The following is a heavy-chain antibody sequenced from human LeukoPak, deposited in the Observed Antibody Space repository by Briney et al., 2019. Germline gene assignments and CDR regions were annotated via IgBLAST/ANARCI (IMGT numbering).Heavy chain of an antibody. Sequence: GESLRLSCAASGISFSTSWMNWVRQAPGKGLEWVATIKQAGSERYYLDSVKGRFTISRDNAKNSLYLQMNSLRAEDTAVYYCARTAGYFDYWGQGTLVIVSS. CDR2: IKQAGSER. CDR1: GISFSTSW. V-gene: IGHV3-7*01. D-gene: IGHD6-19*01. CDR3: ARTAGYFDY. J-gene: IGHJ4*02.